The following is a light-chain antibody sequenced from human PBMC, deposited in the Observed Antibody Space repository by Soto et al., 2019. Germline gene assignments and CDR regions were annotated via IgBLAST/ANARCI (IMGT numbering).Light chain of an antibody. Sequence: EIVLTQSPGTLSLSPGERATLSCRASQSVGRNYLTWYQHKAGQAPRLLIYGASSRATGIPDRFSGSGSGTDFTLTINSLEPEDFAVYYCQQYGSSPYTFGQGTKLEIK. CDR2: GAS. V-gene: IGKV3-20*01. CDR3: QQYGSSPYT. J-gene: IGKJ2*01. CDR1: QSVGRNY.